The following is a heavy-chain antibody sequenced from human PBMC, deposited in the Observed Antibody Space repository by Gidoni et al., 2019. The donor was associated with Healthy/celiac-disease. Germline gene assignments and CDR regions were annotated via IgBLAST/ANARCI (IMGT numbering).Heavy chain of an antibody. CDR3: ARFVGVRGVMYYFDY. J-gene: IGHJ4*02. CDR1: GGSFSGYY. CDR2: INHSGST. V-gene: IGHV4-34*01. D-gene: IGHD3-10*01. Sequence: QVQLQQWGAGLLKPSETLSLTCAVYGGSFSGYYWSWIRQPPGKGLEWIGEINHSGSTNYNPSLKSRVTISVDTSKNQFSLKLSSVTAADTAVYYCARFVGVRGVMYYFDYWGQGTLVTVSS.